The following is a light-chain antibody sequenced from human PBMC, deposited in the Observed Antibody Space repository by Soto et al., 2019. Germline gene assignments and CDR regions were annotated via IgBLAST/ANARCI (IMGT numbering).Light chain of an antibody. V-gene: IGLV3-25*03. Sequence: SYELTQPPSVSVSPGQTARITCSGDALPKQYAYWYQQKPGQAPVLVIYKDSERPSGIPERFSGSSSETTVTLTISGVQAEDEADYYCQSADSSGTGFGGGTKLTVL. CDR1: ALPKQY. CDR2: KDS. J-gene: IGLJ3*02. CDR3: QSADSSGTG.